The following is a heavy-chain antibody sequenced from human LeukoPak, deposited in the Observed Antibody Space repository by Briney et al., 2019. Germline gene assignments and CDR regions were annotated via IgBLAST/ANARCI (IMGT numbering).Heavy chain of an antibody. D-gene: IGHD3-22*01. V-gene: IGHV4-59*12. CDR3: ARGEPHYYYDSSGYYYP. J-gene: IGHJ5*02. CDR2: IYYSGST. Sequence: SETLPLTCTVSGGSISSYYWSWIRQPPGKGLEWIGYIYYSGSTNYNPSLKSRVTISVDTSKNQFSLKLSSVTAADTAVYYCARGEPHYYYDSSGYYYPWGQGTLVTVSS. CDR1: GGSISSYY.